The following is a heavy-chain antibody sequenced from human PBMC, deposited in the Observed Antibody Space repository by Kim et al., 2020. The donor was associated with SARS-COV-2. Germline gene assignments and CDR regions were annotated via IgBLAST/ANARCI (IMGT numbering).Heavy chain of an antibody. CDR2: INTNTGNP. D-gene: IGHD5-18*01. CDR3: ARDRYSYGLNWFDP. Sequence: ASVKVSCKASGYTFTSYAMNWGRQAPGQGLEWMGWINTNTGNPTYAQGFTGRFVFSLDTSVSTAYLQISSLKAEDTAVYYCARDRYSYGLNWFDPWGQGTLVTVSS. J-gene: IGHJ5*02. CDR1: GYTFTSYA. V-gene: IGHV7-4-1*02.